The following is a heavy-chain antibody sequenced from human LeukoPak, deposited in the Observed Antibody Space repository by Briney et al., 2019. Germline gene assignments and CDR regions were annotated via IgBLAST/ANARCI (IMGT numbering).Heavy chain of an antibody. D-gene: IGHD4-17*01. V-gene: IGHV4-61*02. J-gene: IGHJ5*02. Sequence: SETLSLTCTVSGGSISSSSYYWTWLRQPAGTGLEWIGRIFSSGTTDYNPSLKSRVAMSVDTSKNQFSLNLSSVTAADTAIYYCARVLGDYGDYYGSWFDPWGQGTLVTVSS. CDR1: GGSISSSSYY. CDR3: ARVLGDYGDYYGSWFDP. CDR2: IFSSGTT.